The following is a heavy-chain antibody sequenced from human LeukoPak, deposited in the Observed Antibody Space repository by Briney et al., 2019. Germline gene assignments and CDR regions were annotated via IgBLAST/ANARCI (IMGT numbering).Heavy chain of an antibody. CDR2: IYHSGTI. CDR1: GGSIINHF. J-gene: IGHJ4*02. V-gene: IGHV4-59*11. Sequence: SETLSLTCTVSGGSIINHFWSWIRQPPGKGLEWIGYIYHSGTISYNPSLKSRVAISVDTSKNQFSLRLISMTPADTAVYYCARSGDGYNFGDYWGQGILVTVSS. CDR3: ARSGDGYNFGDY. D-gene: IGHD5-24*01.